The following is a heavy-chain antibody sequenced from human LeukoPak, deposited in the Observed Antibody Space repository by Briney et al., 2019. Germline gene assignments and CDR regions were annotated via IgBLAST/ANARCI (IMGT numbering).Heavy chain of an antibody. CDR3: ARWRDGYNSHFDY. CDR2: ISSSSSYI. J-gene: IGHJ4*02. Sequence: GGSLRLSCAASGFTFSSYSMNWVRQAPGKGLEWVSSISSSSSYIYYADSVKGRFTISRDNAKNSLYLQMNSLRAEDTAVYYCARWRDGYNSHFDYWGQGTLVTVSS. V-gene: IGHV3-21*01. D-gene: IGHD5-24*01. CDR1: GFTFSSYS.